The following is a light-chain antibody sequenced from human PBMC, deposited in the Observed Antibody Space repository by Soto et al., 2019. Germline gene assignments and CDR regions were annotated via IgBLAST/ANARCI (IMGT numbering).Light chain of an antibody. V-gene: IGKV3-20*01. CDR1: QSVSNY. Sequence: IVLTQSPATLSLSPGERATLSCRTSQSVSNYLAWYQQKPGQAPRLLMYDASNRATGIPDRFSGSGSGTDLTLTISRLEPEDFAVYYCQQYGSSGTFGQGTKVDNK. J-gene: IGKJ1*01. CDR3: QQYGSSGT. CDR2: DAS.